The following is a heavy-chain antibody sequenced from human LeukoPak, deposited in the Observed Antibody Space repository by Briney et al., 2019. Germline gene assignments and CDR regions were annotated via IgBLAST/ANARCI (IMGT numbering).Heavy chain of an antibody. CDR3: ARRSDASGSGIDY. V-gene: IGHV4-39*01. CDR1: GGSISSSSYY. J-gene: IGHJ4*02. D-gene: IGHD3-10*01. CDR2: IYYSGST. Sequence: SETLSLTCTVSGGSISSSSYYWGWIRQPTGKGLEWIGRIYYSGSTYYNPSLKSRVTISVDTSKNQFSLKLSSVTAADTAVYYCARRSDASGSGIDYWGQGTLVTVSA.